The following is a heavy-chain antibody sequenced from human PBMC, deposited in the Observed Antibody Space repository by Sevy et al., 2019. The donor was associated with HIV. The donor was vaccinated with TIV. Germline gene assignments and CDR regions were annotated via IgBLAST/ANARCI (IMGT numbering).Heavy chain of an antibody. D-gene: IGHD2-2*01. J-gene: IGHJ4*02. CDR2: IWHDGNSE. V-gene: IGHV3-33*08. CDR3: AREGCSKPHDY. CDR1: DFSFSSNV. Sequence: GGSLRLSCVASDFSFSSNVMHWVRQAPGKGLEWVAVIWHDGNSEYYADSVKGRFTISRDNSKNTLYLQMNSLRAEDTALYYCAREGCSKPHDYWGQGTLVTVSS.